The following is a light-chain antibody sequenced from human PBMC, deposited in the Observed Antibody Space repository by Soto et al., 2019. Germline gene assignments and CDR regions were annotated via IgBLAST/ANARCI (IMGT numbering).Light chain of an antibody. V-gene: IGLV2-14*01. CDR1: SSDVGGYNY. CDR3: SSYTSSSTYV. J-gene: IGLJ1*01. CDR2: DVS. Sequence: QPVLTQPASVSGSPGRSITISGPGTSSDVGGYNYVSWYQQHPGKAPKLMIYDVSNRPSGVSNRFSGSKSGNTASLTISGLQAEDEADYYCSSYTSSSTYVFGTGTKVTVL.